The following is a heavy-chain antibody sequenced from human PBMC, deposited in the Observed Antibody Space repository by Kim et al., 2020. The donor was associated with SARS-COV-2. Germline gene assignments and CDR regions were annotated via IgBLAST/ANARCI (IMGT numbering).Heavy chain of an antibody. J-gene: IGHJ5*02. D-gene: IGHD3-10*01. V-gene: IGHV4-39*07. Sequence: NPSLKSRVTISVDTSKNQFSLKLSSVPAADTAVYYCASYGSGSYYSWFDPWGQGTLVTVSS. CDR3: ASYGSGSYYSWFDP.